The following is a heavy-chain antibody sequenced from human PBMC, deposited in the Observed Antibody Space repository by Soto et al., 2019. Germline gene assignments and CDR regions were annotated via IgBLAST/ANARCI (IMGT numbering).Heavy chain of an antibody. CDR2: ISSSSSYI. CDR3: AREGPYGDWATFDY. CDR1: GFTFSSYS. J-gene: IGHJ4*02. V-gene: IGHV3-21*01. D-gene: IGHD4-17*01. Sequence: EVQLVESGGGLVKPGGSLRLSCAASGFTFSSYSMNWVRQAPGKGLGGVSSISSSSSYIYYADSVKGRFTISRDNAKNSLYLQMNSLRAEDTAVYYCAREGPYGDWATFDYWGQGTLVTVSS.